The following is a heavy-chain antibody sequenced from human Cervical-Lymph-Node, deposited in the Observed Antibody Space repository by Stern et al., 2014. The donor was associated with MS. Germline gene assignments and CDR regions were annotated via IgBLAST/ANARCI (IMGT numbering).Heavy chain of an antibody. Sequence: QVQLVESGAEVNKPGASVKVSCKASGYTLTVLSMHWVRQAPGKGLEWMGGFAPEGGETIYAQNFQGRVTMSEDTSTDTAYMELSSLRSEDTAVYYCATDRDDFRSGYSAPTKGYGLDVWGQGTTVTVTS. CDR1: GYTLTVLS. CDR3: ATDRDDFRSGYSAPTKGYGLDV. J-gene: IGHJ6*02. CDR2: FAPEGGET. D-gene: IGHD3-3*01. V-gene: IGHV1-24*01.